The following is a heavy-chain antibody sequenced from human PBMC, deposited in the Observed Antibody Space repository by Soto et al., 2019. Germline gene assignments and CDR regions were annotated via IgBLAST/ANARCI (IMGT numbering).Heavy chain of an antibody. J-gene: IGHJ3*02. Sequence: EVQLVESGGGLVQPGGSLRLSCAASGFTFSSYWMSWVRQAPGKGLEWVANIKQDGSEKYYVDSVKGRFTIPRDNAKNSLYLQMNSLRAEDTAVYYCARDHIAVAGYDAFDIWGQGTMVTVSS. CDR2: IKQDGSEK. CDR1: GFTFSSYW. V-gene: IGHV3-7*01. CDR3: ARDHIAVAGYDAFDI. D-gene: IGHD6-19*01.